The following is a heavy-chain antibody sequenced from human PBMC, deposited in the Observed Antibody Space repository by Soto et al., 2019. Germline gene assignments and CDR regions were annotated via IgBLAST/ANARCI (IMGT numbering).Heavy chain of an antibody. CDR2: INESGST. CDR1: GQSFSGHS. D-gene: IGHD1-1*01. CDR3: ARGSGIVALPGELEDVKYDY. Sequence: QVQLQQWGAGLLKPSETLSLSCAVYGQSFSGHSWAWIRQPPGKGLEWIGEINESGSTYYNPSLKSRVPIATDTSKNQFSLKLSSVSAADTAAYFCARGSGIVALPGELEDVKYDYWGQGTLVNVSS. V-gene: IGHV4-34*01. J-gene: IGHJ4*02.